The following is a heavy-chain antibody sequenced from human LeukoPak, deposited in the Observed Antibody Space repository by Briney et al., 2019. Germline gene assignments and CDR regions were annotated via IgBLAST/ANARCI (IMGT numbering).Heavy chain of an antibody. CDR3: AREMVYENAFKVYCYYGMDV. CDR2: INHSGST. D-gene: IGHD2-8*01. Sequence: SETLSLTCAVYGGSFSGYYWSWIRQPPGKGLEWIGEINHSGSTNYNPSLKSRVTISVDTSKNQFSLKLSSVTAADTAVYYCAREMVYENAFKVYCYYGMDVWGQGTTVTVSS. J-gene: IGHJ6*02. V-gene: IGHV4-34*01. CDR1: GGSFSGYY.